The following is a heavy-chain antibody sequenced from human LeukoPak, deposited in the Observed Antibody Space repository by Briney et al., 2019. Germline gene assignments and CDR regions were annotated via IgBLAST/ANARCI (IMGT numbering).Heavy chain of an antibody. Sequence: HTRRSLRLSCAASGFTFRSYAMHWVRQAPGKVLEWVAVISYDESNKDYADSVKGRFTISRDNSKNTLYLQMNSLRAEDTAVYYCARATYSSSWYMITDYYYYGMDVWGQGTTVTVSS. V-gene: IGHV3-30*04. D-gene: IGHD6-13*01. CDR2: ISYDESNK. CDR1: GFTFRSYA. CDR3: ARATYSSSWYMITDYYYYGMDV. J-gene: IGHJ6*02.